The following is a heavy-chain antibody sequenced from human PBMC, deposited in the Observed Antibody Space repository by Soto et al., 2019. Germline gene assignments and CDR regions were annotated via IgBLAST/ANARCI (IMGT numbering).Heavy chain of an antibody. V-gene: IGHV3-7*03. Sequence: GGSLRLSCAASGSTFSSYWMSWVRQAPGKGLEWVANIKQDGSEKYYVDSVKGRFTISRDNAKNSLYLQMNSLRAEDTAVYYCARVDSSGYSYGYYFDYWGQGTLVTVSS. CDR3: ARVDSSGYSYGYYFDY. J-gene: IGHJ4*02. D-gene: IGHD5-18*01. CDR1: GSTFSSYW. CDR2: IKQDGSEK.